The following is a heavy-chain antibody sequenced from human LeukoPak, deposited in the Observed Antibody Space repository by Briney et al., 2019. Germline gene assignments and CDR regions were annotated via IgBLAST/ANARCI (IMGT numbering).Heavy chain of an antibody. CDR2: IYSSGST. Sequence: SETLSLTCTVSGGSIRSYYWSWIRQPAGKGLEWIGRIYSSGSTNYNPSLKSRVTMSVDTSKNQFSLKLSSVTAADTAVYYCARDLIVPVGLTGSGSYSTDYWGQGTLVTVSS. CDR1: GGSIRSYY. D-gene: IGHD3-10*01. V-gene: IGHV4-4*07. CDR3: ARDLIVPVGLTGSGSYSTDY. J-gene: IGHJ4*02.